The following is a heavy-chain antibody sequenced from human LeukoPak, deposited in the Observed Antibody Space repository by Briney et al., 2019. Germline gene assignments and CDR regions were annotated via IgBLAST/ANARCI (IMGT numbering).Heavy chain of an antibody. J-gene: IGHJ3*02. CDR1: GFTFSSYG. V-gene: IGHV3-30*02. Sequence: GGSLRLSCAASGFTFSSYGMHWVRQAPGKGLEWVAFIRYDGSNKYYADSVKGRFTISRDNAKNSLYLQMNSLRAEDTAVYYCARKVAAGSDAFDIWGQGTMVTVSS. D-gene: IGHD6-13*01. CDR2: IRYDGSNK. CDR3: ARKVAAGSDAFDI.